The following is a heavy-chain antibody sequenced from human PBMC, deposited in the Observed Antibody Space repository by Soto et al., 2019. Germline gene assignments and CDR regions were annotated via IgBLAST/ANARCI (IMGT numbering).Heavy chain of an antibody. CDR3: AKLAGYCSGTSCYGHYAMDV. J-gene: IGHJ6*02. V-gene: IGHV4-59*08. D-gene: IGHD2-2*01. Sequence: WETLSLTCTVSGASISRYDWSWIRQSPGKGLEWIGNMNDSGSTNYNPSLQSRLTISVDTSNNQFSLTLSSVTAADTAVYYCAKLAGYCSGTSCYGHYAMDVWGQGTTVTVSS. CDR1: GASISRYD. CDR2: MNDSGST.